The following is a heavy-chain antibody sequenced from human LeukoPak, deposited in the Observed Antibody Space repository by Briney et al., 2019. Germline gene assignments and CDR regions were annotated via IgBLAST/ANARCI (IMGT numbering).Heavy chain of an antibody. J-gene: IGHJ5*02. Sequence: GASVKVSCKASGYTFTSYYMHWVRQAPGQGLEWMGIINPSGGSTSYAQKFQGRVTITRDMSTSTVYMELSSLRSEDTAVYYCARRGVDCSGGSCYSRNWFDPWGQGTLVTVSS. D-gene: IGHD2-15*01. V-gene: IGHV1-46*01. CDR1: GYTFTSYY. CDR2: INPSGGST. CDR3: ARRGVDCSGGSCYSRNWFDP.